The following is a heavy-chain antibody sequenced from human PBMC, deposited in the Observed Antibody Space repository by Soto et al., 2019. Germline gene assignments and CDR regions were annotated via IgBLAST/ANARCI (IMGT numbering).Heavy chain of an antibody. Sequence: QVQLVQSGAEVKKPGASVKVSCKASGYTFTNYGISWVRQAPGQGLEWMGWISAYNGNTNYAQKLQGRVTMTTDTSTSKAYMELRSLSSDDTAVYYCAISWGDSSGPRSWAFDSWGQGTMVTVSS. J-gene: IGHJ3*02. CDR1: GYTFTNYG. D-gene: IGHD3-22*01. CDR2: ISAYNGNT. V-gene: IGHV1-18*01. CDR3: AISWGDSSGPRSWAFDS.